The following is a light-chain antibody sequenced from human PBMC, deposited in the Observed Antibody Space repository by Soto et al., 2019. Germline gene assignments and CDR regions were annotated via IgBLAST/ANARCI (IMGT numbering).Light chain of an antibody. V-gene: IGLV2-8*01. CDR3: SSFTDRTSLV. CDR1: SSDIGGYNS. Sequence: QSVLTQSPSASGSPGQSATISCTGTSSDIGGYNSVSWYQQHPGKAPKVMIYDVTNRPSGVPDRFTGSKSGNTASLTVSALQAEDEADYYCSSFTDRTSLVFGTGTKVTVL. J-gene: IGLJ1*01. CDR2: DVT.